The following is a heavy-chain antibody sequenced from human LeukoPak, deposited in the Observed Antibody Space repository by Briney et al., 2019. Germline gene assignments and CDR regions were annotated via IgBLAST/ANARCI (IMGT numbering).Heavy chain of an antibody. J-gene: IGHJ4*02. Sequence: GGTLRLSCAASGFTFTSYGMSWVRQAPGKGLEWVSAISGSGGSTYYADSVKGRFTISRDNSKNTLYLQMNSLRAQDTAVYYCAKGYYYDTSDYYPFFPSDYWGQGTLVTVSS. CDR3: AKGYYYDTSDYYPFFPSDY. D-gene: IGHD3-22*01. V-gene: IGHV3-23*01. CDR2: ISGSGGST. CDR1: GFTFTSYG.